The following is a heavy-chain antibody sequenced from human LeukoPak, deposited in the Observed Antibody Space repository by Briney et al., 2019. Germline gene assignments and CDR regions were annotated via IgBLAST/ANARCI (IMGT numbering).Heavy chain of an antibody. CDR1: GFTVSSNY. D-gene: IGHD3-3*01. CDR3: ARSFPHYDFGFGG. V-gene: IGHV3-53*01. Sequence: PGGSLRLSCAASGFTVSSNYMSWVRQAPGKGLEWVSVIYSGGSTYYADSVKGRFTISRDNSKNTLYLQMNSLRAEDTAVYYCARSFPHYDFGFGGWGQGTLVTVSS. J-gene: IGHJ4*02. CDR2: IYSGGST.